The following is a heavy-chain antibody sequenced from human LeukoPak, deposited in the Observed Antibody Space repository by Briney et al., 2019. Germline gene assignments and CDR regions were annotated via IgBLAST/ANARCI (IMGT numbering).Heavy chain of an antibody. CDR3: ARVDSTVPDYCGVDY. D-gene: IGHD4-23*01. J-gene: IGHJ4*02. CDR2: INTNTGNP. V-gene: IGHV7-4-1*02. CDR1: GYTFTSYA. Sequence: ASVKVSCKASGYTFTSYAMNWVRQAPGQGLEWMGWINTNTGNPTYAQGFTGRFVFSLDTSVSTAYLQISSLKAEDTAVYYCARVDSTVPDYCGVDYWGQGTLVTVSS.